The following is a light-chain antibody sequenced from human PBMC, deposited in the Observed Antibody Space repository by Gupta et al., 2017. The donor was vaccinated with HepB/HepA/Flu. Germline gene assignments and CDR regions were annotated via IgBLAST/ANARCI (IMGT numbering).Light chain of an antibody. CDR2: DAS. CDR3: QQRSNWT. V-gene: IGKV3-11*01. Sequence: EIVLTQSPATLSLSPGERATLSCRASQSVSSYLAWYQQKPGRSPRLLIYDASNRATGIPARFSGSGSGTDFTLTISSLEPEDFAVYCCQQRSNWTFGGGTKVEIK. CDR1: QSVSSY. J-gene: IGKJ4*01.